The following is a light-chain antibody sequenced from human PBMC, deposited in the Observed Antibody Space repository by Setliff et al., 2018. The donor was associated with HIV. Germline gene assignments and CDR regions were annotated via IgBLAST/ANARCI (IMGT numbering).Light chain of an antibody. J-gene: IGLJ1*01. CDR3: QSYDSSLSAYV. V-gene: IGLV1-40*01. CDR2: GNN. Sequence: QSVLTQPPSVSGTPGQRVTISCTGSSSNFGAGYDVHWYQQLPGTAPKLLISGNNNRPSGVPDRFSGSKSGTSASLANTGLQAEDEADYYCQSYDSSLSAYVFGTGTKVTVL. CDR1: SSNFGAGYD.